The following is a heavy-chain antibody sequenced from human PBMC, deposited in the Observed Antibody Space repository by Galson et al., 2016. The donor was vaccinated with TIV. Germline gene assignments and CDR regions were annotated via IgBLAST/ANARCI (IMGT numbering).Heavy chain of an antibody. Sequence: TLSLTCTVPGGSISSGTYSWSWVRLPAGKRLEWIGLMYISGSNRYNDSLKSRVTISVDTSKNQFSLKVRSVTAADTAVYYCARSYGSGSESRPNYGLDVWGQGTTVTVSS. D-gene: IGHD3-10*01. CDR2: MYISGSN. V-gene: IGHV4-61*02. J-gene: IGHJ6*02. CDR3: ARSYGSGSESRPNYGLDV. CDR1: GGSISSGTYS.